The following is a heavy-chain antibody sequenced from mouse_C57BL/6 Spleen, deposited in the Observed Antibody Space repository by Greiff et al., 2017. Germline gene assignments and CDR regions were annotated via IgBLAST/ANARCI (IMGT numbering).Heavy chain of an antibody. CDR2: INPSNGGT. CDR1: GYTFTSYW. CDR3: AREGYGNYWYFDV. D-gene: IGHD2-1*01. V-gene: IGHV1-53*01. Sequence: VQLQQPGTELVKPGASVKLSCKASGYTFTSYWMHWVKQRPGQGLEWIGNINPSNGGTNYNEKFKSKATLTVDKSSSTAYMQLSSLTSEDSAVYYCAREGYGNYWYFDVWGTGTTVTVSS. J-gene: IGHJ1*03.